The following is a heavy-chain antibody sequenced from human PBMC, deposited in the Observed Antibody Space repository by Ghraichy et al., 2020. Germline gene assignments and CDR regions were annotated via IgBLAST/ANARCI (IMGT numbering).Heavy chain of an antibody. V-gene: IGHV4-39*07. CDR1: GGSMSSDNYF. CDR3: ARGSSMGTKQLPY. Sequence: SETLSLTCAVSGGSMSSDNYFWGWLRQPPGKGLEWIVSISYSGSTHYNPSLKRRVTISRDTSRNQLSLRLTSVTAADTAVYDCARGSSMGTKQLPYWGQGTLVTVSS. J-gene: IGHJ4*02. D-gene: IGHD1-7*01. CDR2: ISYSGST.